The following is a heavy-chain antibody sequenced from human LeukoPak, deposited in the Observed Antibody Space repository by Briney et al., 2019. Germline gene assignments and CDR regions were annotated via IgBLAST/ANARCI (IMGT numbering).Heavy chain of an antibody. J-gene: IGHJ3*02. V-gene: IGHV3-7*01. CDR1: GFTFTNYW. CDR3: ARDRSPAYGGSYFDAFDI. CDR2: IDQDGSEK. D-gene: IGHD1-26*01. Sequence: GGSLRLSCAASGFTFTNYWMTWVRQAPGKRLEWVANIDQDGSEKYYVDSVKGRFTISRDNAKNSLYLQMDSLRAEDTAFYYCARDRSPAYGGSYFDAFDIWGQGTMVTVSS.